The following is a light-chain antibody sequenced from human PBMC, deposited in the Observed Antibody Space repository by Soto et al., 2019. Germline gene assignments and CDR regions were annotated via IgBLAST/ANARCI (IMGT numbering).Light chain of an antibody. V-gene: IGKV3-20*01. J-gene: IGKJ4*01. Sequence: EIELTQSPCTLSVSPGERATITCRASQGVSSSYVGWYQQQPDQAPRLLIYAASSRATGIPDRCSGSRSGTEFTPPISRREPADYAVYYCHQYGSSHLITFGRGTKVEIK. CDR2: AAS. CDR1: QGVSSSY. CDR3: HQYGSSHLIT.